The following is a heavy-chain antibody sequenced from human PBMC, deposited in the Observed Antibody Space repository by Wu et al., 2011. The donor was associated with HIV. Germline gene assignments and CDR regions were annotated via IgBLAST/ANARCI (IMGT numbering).Heavy chain of an antibody. J-gene: IGHJ4*02. D-gene: IGHD3-10*01. CDR3: ARDLGFGVDY. CDR2: INPSGGRT. CDR1: GYTFINYY. V-gene: IGHV1-46*01. Sequence: QVQLVQSGAEVKKPGASVKVSCKASGYTFINYYMHWVRQAPGQGLEWMGIINPSGGRTSYAQKFQGRVTMTRDTSTSTVYMELSSLRSEDTAVYYCARDLGFGVDYWGPGNPGHRLL.